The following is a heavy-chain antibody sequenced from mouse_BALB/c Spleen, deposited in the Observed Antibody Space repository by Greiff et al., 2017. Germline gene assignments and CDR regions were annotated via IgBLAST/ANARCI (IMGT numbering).Heavy chain of an antibody. Sequence: VQLQQPGAELVKPGASVKLSCKASGYTFTSYWMHWVKQRPGQGLEWIGEIDPSDSYTNYNQKFKGKATLTVDKSSSTAYMQLSSLTSEDSAVYYCARSFYDGYYRYFDVWGAGTTVTVSS. CDR1: GYTFTSYW. CDR3: ARSFYDGYYRYFDV. D-gene: IGHD2-3*01. V-gene: IGHV1-69*02. CDR2: IDPSDSYT. J-gene: IGHJ1*01.